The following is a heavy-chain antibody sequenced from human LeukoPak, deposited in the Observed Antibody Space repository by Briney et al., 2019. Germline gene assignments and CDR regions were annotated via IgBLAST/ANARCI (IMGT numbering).Heavy chain of an antibody. D-gene: IGHD3-9*01. CDR3: AREYSDILTGYYLFDS. CDR2: IFYSGST. CDR1: GGSINSGVYY. Sequence: SETLSLTCTVSGGSINSGVYYWSWIRQYPGRGLEWIGSIFYSGSTYYNPSLKSRFTISVDTSKNQFSLKLSSVTAADTAVYYCAREYSDILTGYYLFDSWGQGTLVTVSS. J-gene: IGHJ4*02. V-gene: IGHV4-31*03.